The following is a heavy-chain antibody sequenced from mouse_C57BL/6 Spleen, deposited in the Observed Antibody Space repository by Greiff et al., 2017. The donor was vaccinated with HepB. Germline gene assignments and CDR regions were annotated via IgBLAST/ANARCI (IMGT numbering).Heavy chain of an antibody. V-gene: IGHV1-15*01. CDR2: IDPETGGT. Sequence: VQLQQSGAELVRPGASVTLSCKASGYTFTDYEMHWVKQTPVHGLEWIGAIDPETGGTAHNQKFKGKAILTADKSSSTAYMELRSLTSEDSAGYYCTREGGQLRHWFAYWGQGTLVTVSA. CDR3: TREGGQLRHWFAY. J-gene: IGHJ3*01. CDR1: GYTFTDYE. D-gene: IGHD3-2*02.